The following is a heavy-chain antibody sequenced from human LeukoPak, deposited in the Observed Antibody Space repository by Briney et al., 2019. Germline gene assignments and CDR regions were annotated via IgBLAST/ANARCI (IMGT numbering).Heavy chain of an antibody. D-gene: IGHD3-3*01. CDR1: GYTFTSYD. CDR2: MNPNSGNT. CDR3: ARGSPRYDFWIGYYH. Sequence: ASVTVSCKASGYTFTSYDINWVRQATGQGLEWMGWMNPNSGNTVYAQKSQGRVTMTRNTSISTAYMELTSRRSEDTAVYYCARGSPRYDFWIGYYHWGQGTLVTVSS. J-gene: IGHJ4*02. V-gene: IGHV1-8*01.